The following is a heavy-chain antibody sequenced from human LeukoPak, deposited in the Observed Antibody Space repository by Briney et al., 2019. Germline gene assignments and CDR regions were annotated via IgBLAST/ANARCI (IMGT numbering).Heavy chain of an antibody. D-gene: IGHD3-10*01. CDR2: IYYSGST. CDR3: ARGTLWFGELFPSY. Sequence: SETLSLTCTVSGGSISSHYWSWIRQPPGKGLEWIGYIYYSGSTNYNPSLKSRVTISVDTSKNQFSLKLSSVTAADTAVYYCARGTLWFGELFPSYWGQGTLVTVSS. J-gene: IGHJ4*02. V-gene: IGHV4-59*11. CDR1: GGSISSHY.